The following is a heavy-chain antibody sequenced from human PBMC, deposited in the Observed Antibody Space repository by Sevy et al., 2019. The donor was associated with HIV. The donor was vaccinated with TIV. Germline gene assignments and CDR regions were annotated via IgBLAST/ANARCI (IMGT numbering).Heavy chain of an antibody. J-gene: IGHJ4*02. CDR1: GYTFTSYG. Sequence: ASVKVSCKASGYTFTSYGISWVRQAPGEGLEWMGWISAYNGNTNYAQKLQGRVTMTTDTSTSTAYMELRSLRSDDTAVYYCARDQGKYCGGDCYLVYWGQGTLVTVSS. V-gene: IGHV1-18*01. D-gene: IGHD2-21*02. CDR2: ISAYNGNT. CDR3: ARDQGKYCGGDCYLVY.